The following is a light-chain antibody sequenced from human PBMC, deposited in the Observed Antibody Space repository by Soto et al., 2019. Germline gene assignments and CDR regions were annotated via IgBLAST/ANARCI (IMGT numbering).Light chain of an antibody. CDR3: HQYGTSPLT. CDR2: GAS. CDR1: QTISGTS. Sequence: EIVFAQSPGIVSLSPGERATLSCRASQTISGTSLAWYQQKPGQAPRLLIYGASSRATGIPDRFTGSGSATDFTLTISRXEPEDFGIYYCHQYGTSPLTFGGGTKVDIK. J-gene: IGKJ4*01. V-gene: IGKV3-20*01.